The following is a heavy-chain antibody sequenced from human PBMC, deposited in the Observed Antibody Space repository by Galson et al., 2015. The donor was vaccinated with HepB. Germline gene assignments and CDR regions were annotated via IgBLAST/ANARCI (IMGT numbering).Heavy chain of an antibody. CDR1: GDSVSSNSAA. CDR2: TYYRAKWYS. J-gene: IGHJ6*02. Sequence: CAISGDSVSSNSAAWNWIRRSPSRGLEWLGRTYYRAKWYSDYAVSVRSRITINPDTSKNQFSLQLSFVTPEDTAIYYCAKVQGTIYYYGMDVWGQGTTVTVSS. D-gene: IGHD1-1*01. CDR3: AKVQGTIYYYGMDV. V-gene: IGHV6-1*01.